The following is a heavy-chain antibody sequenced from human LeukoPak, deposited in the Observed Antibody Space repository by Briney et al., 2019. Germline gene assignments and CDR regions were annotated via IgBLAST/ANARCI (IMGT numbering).Heavy chain of an antibody. Sequence: SETLFLTCTVSAGSISSSSYYWGWIRQPPGKGLEWIGSIYYSGSTYYNPSLKSRVTISVDTSKNQFSLKLSSVTAADTAVYYCARAKLAHPSNWFDPWGQGTLVTVSS. J-gene: IGHJ5*02. CDR2: IYYSGST. CDR3: ARAKLAHPSNWFDP. CDR1: AGSISSSSYY. D-gene: IGHD6-13*01. V-gene: IGHV4-39*07.